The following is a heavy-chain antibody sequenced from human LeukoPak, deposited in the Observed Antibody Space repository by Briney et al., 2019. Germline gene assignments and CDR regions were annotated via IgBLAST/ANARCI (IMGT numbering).Heavy chain of an antibody. V-gene: IGHV1-18*01. CDR2: ISAYNGDT. Sequence: ASVKVSCKASRYTFSNYVLSGVRQAPGQGREGMGWISAYNGDTTFAQKVHDRLTFTTDTSTSPGSMELRSWRSGDTAIYFCARVRQRGDYKYLDPWGQGTLLTVSS. CDR1: RYTFSNYV. CDR3: ARVRQRGDYKYLDP. D-gene: IGHD5-24*01. J-gene: IGHJ5*02.